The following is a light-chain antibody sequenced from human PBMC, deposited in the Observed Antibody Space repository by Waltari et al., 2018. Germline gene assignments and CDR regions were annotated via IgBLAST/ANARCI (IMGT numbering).Light chain of an antibody. CDR2: DAS. V-gene: IGKV3-11*01. CDR3: QHRANWPLT. J-gene: IGKJ4*01. CDR1: QSIRSY. Sequence: DIVLTQSPAIVSSSPGERATLSCRASQSIRSYLAWYQQKPGQAPRLLIYDASTRAPDIPARFSGSGSGTDFTLTISSLEPEDSAVYYCQHRANWPLTFGGGTTVEIK.